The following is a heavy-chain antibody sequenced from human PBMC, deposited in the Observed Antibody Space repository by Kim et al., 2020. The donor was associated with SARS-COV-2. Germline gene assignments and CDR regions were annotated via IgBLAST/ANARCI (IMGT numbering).Heavy chain of an antibody. D-gene: IGHD3-10*01. CDR3: VTSYTYGLRILYY. V-gene: IGHV3-33*01. Sequence: FYADSVRGRFTISRDNSKDTLFLQMNNLRAEDSAVYFCVTSYTYGLRILYYWGQGTQVTVSS. J-gene: IGHJ4*02.